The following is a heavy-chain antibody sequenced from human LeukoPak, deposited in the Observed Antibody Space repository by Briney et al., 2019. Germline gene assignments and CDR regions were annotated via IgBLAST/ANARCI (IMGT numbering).Heavy chain of an antibody. V-gene: IGHV4-30-2*01. CDR1: GGSISSGGYY. Sequence: PSETLSLTCTVSGGSISSGGYYWSWIRQPPGKGLEWIGYIYHSGSTYYNPSLKSRVTISVDTSKNQFSLKLSSVTAADTAVYYCARAKEYCSGGSCLGDAFDIWGQGTMVTVSS. D-gene: IGHD2-15*01. J-gene: IGHJ3*02. CDR2: IYHSGST. CDR3: ARAKEYCSGGSCLGDAFDI.